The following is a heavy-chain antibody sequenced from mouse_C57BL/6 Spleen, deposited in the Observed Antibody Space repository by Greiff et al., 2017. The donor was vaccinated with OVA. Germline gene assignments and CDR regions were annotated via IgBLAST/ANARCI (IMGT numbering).Heavy chain of an antibody. CDR1: GFNIKDDY. D-gene: IGHD2-5*01. CDR3: TRGGSNYPFDY. Sequence: EVMLVESGAELVRPGASVKLSCTASGFNIKDDYMHWVKQRPEQGLEWIGWIDPENGDTEYASKFQGKATITADTSSNTAYLQLSSLTSEDTAVYYCTRGGSNYPFDYWGQGTTLTVSS. J-gene: IGHJ2*01. V-gene: IGHV14-4*01. CDR2: IDPENGDT.